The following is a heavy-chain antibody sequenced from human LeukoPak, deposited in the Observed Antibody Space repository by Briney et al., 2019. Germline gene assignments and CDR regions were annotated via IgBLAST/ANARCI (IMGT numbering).Heavy chain of an antibody. Sequence: GGSLRLSCVVSGLSFNKDVMSWFRQAPGKGLEWVSSVIPGGVSPNHADSVKGRFTVSRDNSKSTPYLQMNSLRAEDTAVYYCAKARPGHCGGDCYSARFDYWGQGTLVTVSS. J-gene: IGHJ4*02. D-gene: IGHD2-21*01. CDR2: VIPGGVSP. CDR3: AKARPGHCGGDCYSARFDY. V-gene: IGHV3-23*01. CDR1: GLSFNKDV.